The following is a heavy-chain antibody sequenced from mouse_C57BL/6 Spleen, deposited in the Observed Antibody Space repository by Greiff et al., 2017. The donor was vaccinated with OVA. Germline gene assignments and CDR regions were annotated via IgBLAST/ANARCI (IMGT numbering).Heavy chain of an antibody. V-gene: IGHV5-9-1*02. CDR1: GFTFSSYA. J-gene: IGHJ4*01. Sequence: EVQGVESGEGLVKPGGSLKLSCAASGFTFSSYAMSWVRQTPEKRLEWVAYISSGGDYIYYADTVKGRSTISRDNARNTLYLQMSSLKSEDTAMYYCTRVYDYDYAMDYWGQGTSVTVSS. CDR3: TRVYDYDYAMDY. CDR2: ISSGGDYI. D-gene: IGHD2-4*01.